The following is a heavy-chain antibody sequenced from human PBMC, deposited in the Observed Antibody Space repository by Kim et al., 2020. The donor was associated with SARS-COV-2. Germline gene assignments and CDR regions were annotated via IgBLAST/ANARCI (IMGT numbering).Heavy chain of an antibody. CDR2: ISYDGSNK. D-gene: IGHD1-26*01. J-gene: IGHJ4*02. CDR1: GFTFSSYA. Sequence: GGSLRLSCAASGFTFSSYAMHWVRQAPGKGLEWVAVISYDGSNKYYADSVKGRFTISRDNSKNTLYLQMNSLRAEETAVYYWARAKSGSYFHPFDYWGQGTLVTVSS. CDR3: ARAKSGSYFHPFDY. V-gene: IGHV3-30*04.